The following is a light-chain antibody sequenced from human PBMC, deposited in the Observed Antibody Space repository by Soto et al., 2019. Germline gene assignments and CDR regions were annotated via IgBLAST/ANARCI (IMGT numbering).Light chain of an antibody. CDR2: GAS. V-gene: IGKV3-15*01. Sequence: EIVMTQSPDTLSVSPGERATLSCMASQSVSSNLVWYQQKPGQPPRLLIYGASTRATGIPARFSGSGSGTEFTLTISSLQSEDFAVYYCQQCNNWPLTFGQGTKVEIK. CDR1: QSVSSN. J-gene: IGKJ1*01. CDR3: QQCNNWPLT.